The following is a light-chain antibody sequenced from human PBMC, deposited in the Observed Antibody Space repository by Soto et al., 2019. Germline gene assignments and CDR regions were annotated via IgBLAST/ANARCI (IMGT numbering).Light chain of an antibody. Sequence: QSVLTQPASVSGSPGQSITISCTGTSSDVGGYIYVSWYQQHPGKAPKLMIYEVSNRPSGVSNRFSGSKSGNTASLTISGLQAEDEADYYCSSYTSSSTLFGGGTKLTVL. V-gene: IGLV2-14*01. CDR1: SSDVGGYIY. J-gene: IGLJ2*01. CDR2: EVS. CDR3: SSYTSSSTL.